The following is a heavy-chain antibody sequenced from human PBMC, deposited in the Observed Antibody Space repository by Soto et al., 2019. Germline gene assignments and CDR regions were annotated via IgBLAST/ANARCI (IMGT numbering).Heavy chain of an antibody. Sequence: GESLKISCKGSGYSFTIYWIGWVRQMPGIGLEWMGIIYPGDSDTRYSPSFQGQVTISADKSISTAYLQWSSLKASDTAMYYCASSLYDSSGCYYVAPSGFDYWGQGTLVTVSS. J-gene: IGHJ4*02. CDR3: ASSLYDSSGCYYVAPSGFDY. D-gene: IGHD3-22*01. CDR2: IYPGDSDT. CDR1: GYSFTIYW. V-gene: IGHV5-51*01.